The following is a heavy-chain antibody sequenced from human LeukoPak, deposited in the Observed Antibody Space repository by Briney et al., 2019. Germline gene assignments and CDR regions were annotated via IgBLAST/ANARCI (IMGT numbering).Heavy chain of an antibody. V-gene: IGHV6-1*01. J-gene: IGHJ5*02. CDR1: GDSVSSNSAA. Sequence: SPTLSLTCAISGDSVSSNSAAWNWIRQSPSRGLEWLGRTYYKSKWYYEYAVAVKSQITINPDTTKNQFSLQLNSVTPEDTAVYYCARGGGSYYHWGQGTLVTVSS. D-gene: IGHD1-26*01. CDR3: ARGGGSYYH. CDR2: TYYKSKWYY.